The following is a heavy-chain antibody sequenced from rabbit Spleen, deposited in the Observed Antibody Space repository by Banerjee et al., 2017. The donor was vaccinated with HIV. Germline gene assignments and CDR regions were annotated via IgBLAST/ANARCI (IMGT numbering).Heavy chain of an antibody. CDR2: IEPIFGNT. D-gene: IGHD2-1*01. Sequence: QEHLVESGGGLVQPGGSLTLSCKASGFDFSNYGVSWVRQAPGKGLEWIGYIEPIFGNTYYANWVNGRFTISSHNAQNTLYLQLSSLTAADTATYFCVRDQAGDGDYGPYYLNLWGQGTLVTAS. CDR3: VRDQAGDGDYGPYYLNL. V-gene: IGHV1S47*01. CDR1: GFDFSNYG. J-gene: IGHJ4*01.